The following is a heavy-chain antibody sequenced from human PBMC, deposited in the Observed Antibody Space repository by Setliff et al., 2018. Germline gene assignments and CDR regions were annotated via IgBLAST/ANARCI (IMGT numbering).Heavy chain of an antibody. V-gene: IGHV3-7*03. CDR2: IKEDGSEQ. J-gene: IGHJ5*02. CDR1: GFNITGRW. D-gene: IGHD3-3*01. CDR3: AKVGLEFYNFRSGPHWFDH. Sequence: GGSLRLSCEASGFNITGRWMSWVRQAPGKGLEWVANIKEDGSEQYYVNSVWGRFSISRDNARNSVFLEMNSLRGEDTAVYYCAKVGLEFYNFRSGPHWFDHWGRGTQVTVSS.